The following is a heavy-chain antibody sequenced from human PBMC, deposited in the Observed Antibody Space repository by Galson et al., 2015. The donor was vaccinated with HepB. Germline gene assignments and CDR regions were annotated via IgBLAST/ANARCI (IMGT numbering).Heavy chain of an antibody. CDR2: IGGTGGGT. Sequence: SLRLSCAASGFTFSNYAMSWVRQAPGKGLEWVSTIGGTGGGTYYADSVKGRFTISRDNSKNTLYLQMNTLRAEDTAIYYCAKDRKGPYYYGSGSPDYWGQGTLVTVSS. D-gene: IGHD3-10*01. CDR3: AKDRKGPYYYGSGSPDY. V-gene: IGHV3-23*01. J-gene: IGHJ4*02. CDR1: GFTFSNYA.